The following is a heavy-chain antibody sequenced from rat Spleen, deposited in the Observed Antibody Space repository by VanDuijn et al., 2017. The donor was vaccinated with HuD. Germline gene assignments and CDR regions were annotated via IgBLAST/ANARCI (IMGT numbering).Heavy chain of an antibody. CDR1: GFTFSNYY. D-gene: IGHD1-6*01. Sequence: EVQLVESGGGLVQPGRSMKLSCAASGFTFSNYYMAWVRQAPTKGLEWVASISTGGGNTYYRDSVKDRFTISRDNAKSTLYLQMDSLRSEDTATYFCTRYINHGSYYLMDAWGQGTTVSVSS. J-gene: IGHJ4*01. V-gene: IGHV5-25*01. CDR2: ISTGGGNT. CDR3: TRYINHGSYYLMDA.